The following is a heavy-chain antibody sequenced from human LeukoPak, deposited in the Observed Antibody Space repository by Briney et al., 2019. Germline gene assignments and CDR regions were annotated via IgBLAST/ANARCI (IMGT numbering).Heavy chain of an antibody. CDR2: INHGGDT. J-gene: IGHJ3*02. D-gene: IGHD1/OR15-1a*01. CDR3: ASNKYPVQAFDI. V-gene: IGHV4-34*01. CDR1: VGSFSAYN. Sequence: PSEILSLTCAVSVGSFSAYNWSWIRQPPGKGLEWIEEINHGGDTNYNSSLQSRVTLSVDTSSNQFSLILSSVTAADTAIYYCASNKYPVQAFDIWGQGTMVTVSS.